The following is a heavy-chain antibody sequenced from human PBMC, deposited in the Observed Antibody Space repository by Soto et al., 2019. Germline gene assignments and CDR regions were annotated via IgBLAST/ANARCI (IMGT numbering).Heavy chain of an antibody. J-gene: IGHJ4*02. CDR2: MNPNNGNA. CDR3: ASRKERSGPYYLRL. V-gene: IGHV1-8*01. D-gene: IGHD3-22*01. CDR1: GFTFITYD. Sequence: DSVKVSCKASGFTFITYDFSWVRQAAGQGLEWMGWMNPNNGNAGFAQKFRGRINMTRNTSISTAYLELSSLRSDDSAVYFCASRKERSGPYYLRLWGQATLVTACS.